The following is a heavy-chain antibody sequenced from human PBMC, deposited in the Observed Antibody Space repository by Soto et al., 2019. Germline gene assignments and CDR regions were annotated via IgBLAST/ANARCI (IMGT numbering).Heavy chain of an antibody. CDR3: ARGSGSPRRLDY. V-gene: IGHV1-69*01. J-gene: IGHJ4*02. Sequence: QVQLVQSGAEVKEPGSSVKVSCKASGGTFRTFAISWVRQAPGQGPEWMGGIIPVFGTPNYAQKFQGRVTITADESASTAYMELSSLRSEDTAVYYCARGSGSPRRLDYWGQGTLVTVSS. D-gene: IGHD1-26*01. CDR2: IIPVFGTP. CDR1: GGTFRTFA.